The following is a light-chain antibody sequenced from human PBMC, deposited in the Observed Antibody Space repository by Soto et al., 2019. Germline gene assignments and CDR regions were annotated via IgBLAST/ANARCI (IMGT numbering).Light chain of an antibody. CDR2: NAS. V-gene: IGKV1-33*01. CDR1: QDISNY. J-gene: IGKJ2*01. CDR3: QQYYDLPYT. Sequence: DIPMTQSPSSLSASVGDRVTITCQASQDISNYLNWYQQKPGKAPKRLICNASNVETGVPSRFSGSGSGTDFTVTISSLQPEDIATYYCQQYYDLPYTFGQGTNLEIK.